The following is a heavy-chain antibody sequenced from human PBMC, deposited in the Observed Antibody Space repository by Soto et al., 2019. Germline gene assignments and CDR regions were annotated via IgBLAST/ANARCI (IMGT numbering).Heavy chain of an antibody. Sequence: PSESLALSCTFSVGSISSYYWSWLRQPPGKGLDLIGYIYYSGSTNYNPSLKSRVTISVDTSKNQFSLKLSSVTAADTAGYYCARGAGGDPSLWSLYYYGMDVWGQGTTVTVSS. CDR3: ARGAGGDPSLWSLYYYGMDV. D-gene: IGHD3-16*01. V-gene: IGHV4-59*01. CDR2: IYYSGST. CDR1: VGSISSYY. J-gene: IGHJ6*01.